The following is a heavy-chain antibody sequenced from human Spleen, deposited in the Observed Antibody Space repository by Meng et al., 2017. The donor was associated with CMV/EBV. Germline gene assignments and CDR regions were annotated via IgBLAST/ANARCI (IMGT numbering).Heavy chain of an antibody. Sequence: ASVKVSCKASGYTFTTYYIHWVRQAPGQGLEWMGIINPSGGGTTYTQKFQGRVTMTRDTSTTTVYMELSSLRSEDTAVYYCARDLVGYDAFDVWGQGTMVTVSS. D-gene: IGHD3-22*01. CDR1: GYTFTTYY. CDR3: ARDLVGYDAFDV. V-gene: IGHV1-46*01. J-gene: IGHJ3*01. CDR2: INPSGGGT.